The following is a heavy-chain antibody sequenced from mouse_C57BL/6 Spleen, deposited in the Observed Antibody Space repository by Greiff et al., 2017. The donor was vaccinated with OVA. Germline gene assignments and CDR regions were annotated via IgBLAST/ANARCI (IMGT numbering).Heavy chain of an antibody. CDR3: ARWGIITTVVDFDY. V-gene: IGHV1-69*01. D-gene: IGHD1-1*01. CDR2: IDPSDSYT. Sequence: QVQLQQPGAELVMPGASVKLSCKASGYTFTSYWMHWVKQRPGQGLEWIGEIDPSDSYTNYNQKFKGKSTLTVDKSSSTAYMQLSSLTSEDSAVYYCARWGIITTVVDFDYWGQGTTLTVSS. J-gene: IGHJ2*01. CDR1: GYTFTSYW.